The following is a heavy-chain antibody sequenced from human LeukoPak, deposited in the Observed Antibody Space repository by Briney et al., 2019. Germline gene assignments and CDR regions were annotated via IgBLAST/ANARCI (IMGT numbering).Heavy chain of an antibody. CDR2: ISSSRSYI. D-gene: IGHD1-26*01. J-gene: IGHJ4*02. CDR1: GFTFSSYS. Sequence: PGGSLRLSCAASGFTFSSYSMNWVRQAPGKGLEWVSSISSSRSYIYYADSVKGRFTISRDNAKNSLYLQMNSLRAEDTAVYYCAREVGATDFDYWSQGTLVTVSS. CDR3: AREVGATDFDY. V-gene: IGHV3-21*01.